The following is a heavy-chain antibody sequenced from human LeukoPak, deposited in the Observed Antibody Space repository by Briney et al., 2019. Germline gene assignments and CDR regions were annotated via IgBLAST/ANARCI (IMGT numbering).Heavy chain of an antibody. CDR1: GFTFSNYG. Sequence: GRSLRLSCTASGFTFSNYGMHWVRQAPGKGLEGVAVISYDGSNQYYADSVKGRFTISRDNSKNTLYLQMNSLRAEDTAAYYCAAHSGDFRWGQGTLVTVSS. D-gene: IGHD4-17*01. CDR3: AAHSGDFR. CDR2: ISYDGSNQ. V-gene: IGHV3-30*03. J-gene: IGHJ4*02.